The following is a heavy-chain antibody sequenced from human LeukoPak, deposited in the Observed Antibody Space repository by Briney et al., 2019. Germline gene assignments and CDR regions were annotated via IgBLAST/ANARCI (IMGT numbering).Heavy chain of an antibody. V-gene: IGHV4-34*01. J-gene: IGHJ5*02. D-gene: IGHD2-2*01. CDR1: GGSFSGYY. CDR2: INHSGST. CDR3: ARGIVVPAPVWFDP. Sequence: SETLSLTCAVYGGSFSGYYWSWIRQPPGKGLEWIGEINHSGSTNYNPSLKSRVTISVDTSKNQFSLKLSSVTAADTAVYYCARGIVVPAPVWFDPWGQGTLVTVSS.